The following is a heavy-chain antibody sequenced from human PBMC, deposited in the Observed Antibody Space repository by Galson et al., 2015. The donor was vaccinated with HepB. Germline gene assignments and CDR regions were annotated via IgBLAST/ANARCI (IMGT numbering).Heavy chain of an antibody. J-gene: IGHJ3*02. V-gene: IGHV1-24*01. D-gene: IGHD3-3*01. Sequence: SVKVSCKVSGYTLTELSMHWVRQAPGKGLEWMGGFDPEDGETIYAQKFQGRVTMTEDTSTDTAYMELSSLRSEDTAVYYCATDSGIFGVVSVPPLGSFDIWGQGTMVTVSS. CDR2: FDPEDGET. CDR3: ATDSGIFGVVSVPPLGSFDI. CDR1: GYTLTELS.